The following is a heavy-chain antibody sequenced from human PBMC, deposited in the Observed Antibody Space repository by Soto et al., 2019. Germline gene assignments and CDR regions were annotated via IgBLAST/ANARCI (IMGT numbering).Heavy chain of an antibody. CDR2: INPSGGST. J-gene: IGHJ4*02. CDR3: ARAPPSYGGNHAFDY. Sequence: QVQLVQSGAEVKKPGASVKVSCKASGYTFTGYYMHWVRQAPGQGLEWMGIINPSGGSTSYAQKFQGRVTMTRDTSTSTVYMELSSLRSEDTAVYYCARAPPSYGGNHAFDYWGQGTLVTVSS. V-gene: IGHV1-46*01. D-gene: IGHD2-15*01. CDR1: GYTFTGYY.